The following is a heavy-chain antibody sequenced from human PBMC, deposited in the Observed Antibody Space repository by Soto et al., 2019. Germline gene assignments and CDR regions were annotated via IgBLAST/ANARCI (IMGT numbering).Heavy chain of an antibody. CDR2: INPNSGGT. Sequence: ASVKVSCKASGYTFTGYYMHWVRQAPGQGLEWMGWINPNSGGTNYAQKFQGWVTMTRDTSISTAYMELSRLGSDDTAVYYCARERAEYCSSTSCYPHPFDYWGQGTLVTVSS. D-gene: IGHD2-2*01. CDR3: ARERAEYCSSTSCYPHPFDY. CDR1: GYTFTGYY. J-gene: IGHJ4*02. V-gene: IGHV1-2*04.